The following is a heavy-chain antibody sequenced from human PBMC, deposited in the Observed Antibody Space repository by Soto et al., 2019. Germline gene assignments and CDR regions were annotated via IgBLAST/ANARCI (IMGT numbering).Heavy chain of an antibody. J-gene: IGHJ3*02. Sequence: RRLSCAASGFTVSSNYMSLVRQAPGKGLEWVSVIYSGGSTYYADSVKGRFTISRDNSKNTLYLQMNSLRAEDTAVYYCASGYSYGVAFDIWGQGTMVTVSS. CDR3: ASGYSYGVAFDI. D-gene: IGHD5-18*01. CDR2: IYSGGST. V-gene: IGHV3-66*01. CDR1: GFTVSSNY.